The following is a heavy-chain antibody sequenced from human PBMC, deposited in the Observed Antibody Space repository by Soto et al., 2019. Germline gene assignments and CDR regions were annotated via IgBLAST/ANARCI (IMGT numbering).Heavy chain of an antibody. V-gene: IGHV3-30*18. CDR2: ITPDGTEQ. CDR3: AKRGILGAQGMAYFAL. Sequence: QVQLMESGGGVVQPGRSLRLSSAACGFAFNTYAMHWVREAPGKGLEWVAVITPDGTEQYYADSVKGRFTISRDNSKNTLYLQMNSLGLEDMSIYHCAKRGILGAQGMAYFALWGRGTLVTVSS. D-gene: IGHD1-26*01. J-gene: IGHJ2*01. CDR1: GFAFNTYA.